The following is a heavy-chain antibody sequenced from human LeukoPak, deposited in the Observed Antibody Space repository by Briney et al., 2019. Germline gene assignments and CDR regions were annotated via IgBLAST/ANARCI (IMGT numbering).Heavy chain of an antibody. J-gene: IGHJ3*02. Sequence: PGGSLRLSCAASGFTVSSNYMSWVRQTPGKGLEWVSVIYSGGSTYYADSVKGRFSISRDNSKSTLYLQMNSLGAEDTAVYYCARDLSPWETRNPDAFDIWGQGTMVTVSS. CDR2: IYSGGST. D-gene: IGHD1-14*01. CDR1: GFTVSSNY. CDR3: ARDLSPWETRNPDAFDI. V-gene: IGHV3-53*01.